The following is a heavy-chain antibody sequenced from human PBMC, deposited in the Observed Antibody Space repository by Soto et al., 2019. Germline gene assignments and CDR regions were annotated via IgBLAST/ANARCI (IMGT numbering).Heavy chain of an antibody. J-gene: IGHJ6*02. CDR2: IIRIFGTP. CDR3: ARETKSKDDQNYQVPHSTSGMDV. Sequence: GASVKVCCKASGGTFSSYAISWVRQAPGQGLEWMGGIIRIFGTPTYAQKFQGRVTVTADESADESTTTAYMELSSLTSEDTAVYYCARETKSKDDQNYQVPHSTSGMDVWGQGTTVTVSS. V-gene: IGHV1-69*13. D-gene: IGHD3-10*02. CDR1: GGTFSSYA.